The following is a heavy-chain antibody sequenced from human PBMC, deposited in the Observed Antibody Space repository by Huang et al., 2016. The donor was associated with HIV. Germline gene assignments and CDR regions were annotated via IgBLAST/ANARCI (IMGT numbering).Heavy chain of an antibody. J-gene: IGHJ4*02. CDR1: GFSLDSYN. CDR3: ARDRGQQLSPFDS. V-gene: IGHV3-21*01. D-gene: IGHD6-13*01. CDR2: ISASSSFI. Sequence: EVQLVESGGGLVKPGGSLRLSFAATGFSLDSYNMYWVRQTPGKGREWVSTISASSSFIDYADSVKGRFSISRDNAKNSLYRQMNNLRGEDTAVYYCARDRGQQLSPFDSWGQGTLVTVSS.